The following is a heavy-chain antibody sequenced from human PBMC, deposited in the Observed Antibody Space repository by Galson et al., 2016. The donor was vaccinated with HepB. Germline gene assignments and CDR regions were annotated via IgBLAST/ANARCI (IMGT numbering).Heavy chain of an antibody. J-gene: IGHJ3*02. Sequence: SETLSLTCSVSGDSATNFFYHWAWIRQPPGRGLEWIATVHHSGENYHNPSLTSRVTKSIDTSKNQFSLKLTSLTAADTAVYYCARQRGGGRWAFDIWGQGTMVAVSS. CDR1: GDSATNFFYH. CDR3: ARQRGGGRWAFDI. D-gene: IGHD2-15*01. V-gene: IGHV4-39*01. CDR2: VHHSGEN.